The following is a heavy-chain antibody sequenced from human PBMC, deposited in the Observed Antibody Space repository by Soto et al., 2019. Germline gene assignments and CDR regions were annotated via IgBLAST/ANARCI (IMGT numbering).Heavy chain of an antibody. D-gene: IGHD5-12*01. CDR1: GGSISSGGYY. CDR3: ARGGRPSGYNDY. J-gene: IGHJ4*02. CDR2: IYYSGST. Sequence: PSETLSLTCTVSGGSISSGGYYWSWIRQHPGKGLEWIGYIYYSGSTYYNPSLKSRVTISVDTSKNQFSLKLSSVTAADTAVYYCARGGRPSGYNDYWGQGTLVTVSS. V-gene: IGHV4-31*03.